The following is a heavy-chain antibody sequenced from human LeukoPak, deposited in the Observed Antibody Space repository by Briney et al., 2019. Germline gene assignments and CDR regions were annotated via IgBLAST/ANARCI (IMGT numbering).Heavy chain of an antibody. V-gene: IGHV1-18*01. D-gene: IGHD6-19*01. Sequence: ASVKVSCKASGYTFTSYGISWVRQAPGQGLEWMGWISAYNGNTNYAQKLQGRVTMTTDTSTSTAYMELSSLRSEDTAVYYCARDHSSGWYVDWFDPWGQGTLVTVSS. CDR2: ISAYNGNT. J-gene: IGHJ5*02. CDR3: ARDHSSGWYVDWFDP. CDR1: GYTFTSYG.